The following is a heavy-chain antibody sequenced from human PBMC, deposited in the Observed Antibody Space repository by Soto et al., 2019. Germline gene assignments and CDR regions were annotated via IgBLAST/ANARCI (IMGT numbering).Heavy chain of an antibody. CDR3: ARHYDILTGYPRGMDV. V-gene: IGHV3-21*01. D-gene: IGHD3-9*01. Sequence: PGGSLRLSCAASGFTFSSYSMNWVRQAPGKGLEWVSSISSSSSYIYYADSVKGRFTISRDNAKNSLYLQMNSLRAEDTAVYYCARHYDILTGYPRGMDVWGQGTTVTVSS. CDR2: ISSSSSYI. CDR1: GFTFSSYS. J-gene: IGHJ6*02.